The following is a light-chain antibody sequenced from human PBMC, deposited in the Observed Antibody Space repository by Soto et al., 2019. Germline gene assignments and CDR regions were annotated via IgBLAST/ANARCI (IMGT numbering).Light chain of an antibody. CDR3: SSYAGSNNYV. Sequence: QSALTQPPSASRSPGQSVTISCTGTSSDVGGYNYVSWYQQHPGKAPKLMIYEVSKRPSGVPDRFSGSKSGNTASLTVSGPQAEDEADYYCSSYAGSNNYVFGTGTKLTVL. V-gene: IGLV2-8*02. CDR1: SSDVGGYNY. CDR2: EVS. J-gene: IGLJ1*01.